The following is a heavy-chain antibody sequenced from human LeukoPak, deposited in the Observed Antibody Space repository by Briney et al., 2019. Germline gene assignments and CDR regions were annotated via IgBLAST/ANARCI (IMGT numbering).Heavy chain of an antibody. CDR2: ISGSGGRT. CDR1: GFTFSSYA. J-gene: IGHJ4*02. V-gene: IGHV3-23*01. CDR3: AKDGLAYCGGDCYLDY. Sequence: TGGSLRLSCAASGFTFSSYAMSWVRQAPGKGPEWVSGISGSGGRTYYADSVQGRFTISRDNSKDTLNLQMNSLRAEDTAVYYCAKDGLAYCGGDCYLDYWGQGTLVTASS. D-gene: IGHD2-21*02.